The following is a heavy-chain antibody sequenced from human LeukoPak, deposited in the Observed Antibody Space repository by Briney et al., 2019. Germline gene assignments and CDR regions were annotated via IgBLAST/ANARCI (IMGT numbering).Heavy chain of an antibody. Sequence: PGRSLRLSCAASGFTFSSYGMHWVHQAPGKGLEWVAVIWYDGSNKYYADSVKGRFTISRDNSKNTLYLQMNSLRAEDTAVYYCARARRDIVVVPAGMDVWGKGTTVTVSS. CDR2: IWYDGSNK. CDR1: GFTFSSYG. J-gene: IGHJ6*04. CDR3: ARARRDIVVVPAGMDV. V-gene: IGHV3-33*01. D-gene: IGHD2-2*01.